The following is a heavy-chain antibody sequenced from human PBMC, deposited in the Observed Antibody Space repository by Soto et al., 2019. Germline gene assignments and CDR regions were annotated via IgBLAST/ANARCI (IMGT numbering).Heavy chain of an antibody. Sequence: GESLKISCEGSGYIFTNQWIDWVRQVPGKGLEWMGNIDPSDSHTNYSPSFQGHVTISIDKSIRTAYLQWTRLKASDTAIYYCASGRWNLHFHYWGQGSLVTVSS. CDR3: ASGRWNLHFHY. V-gene: IGHV5-10-1*01. J-gene: IGHJ4*02. D-gene: IGHD2-15*01. CDR1: GYIFTNQW. CDR2: IDPSDSHT.